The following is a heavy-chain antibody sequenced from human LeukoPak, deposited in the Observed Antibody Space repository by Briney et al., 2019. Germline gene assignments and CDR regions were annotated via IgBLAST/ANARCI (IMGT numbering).Heavy chain of an antibody. Sequence: SETLSLTCTVSGYSISSGYYWGWIRQPPGKGLEWIGSIYHSGSTYYNPSLKSRVTISVDTSKEQISLKLNSVTAADTAVYYCAKDSYSGYDVGGDYYMDVWGKGTTVTVSS. CDR3: AKDSYSGYDVGGDYYMDV. V-gene: IGHV4-38-2*02. CDR2: IYHSGST. D-gene: IGHD5-12*01. J-gene: IGHJ6*03. CDR1: GYSISSGYY.